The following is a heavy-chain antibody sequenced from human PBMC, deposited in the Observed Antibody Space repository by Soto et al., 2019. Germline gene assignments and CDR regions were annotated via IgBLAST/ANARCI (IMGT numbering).Heavy chain of an antibody. CDR3: ARDSSGFYYDSSGPTRYFQH. D-gene: IGHD3-22*01. Sequence: QVQLVQSGAEVKKPGSSVKVSCKASGGTFSSYAISWVRQAPGQGLEWMGGIIPIFGTANYAQKFQGRVTISADESTSTAYMELSSLRSEDTAVYYCARDSSGFYYDSSGPTRYFQHWGQGTLVTVSS. V-gene: IGHV1-69*01. CDR1: GGTFSSYA. CDR2: IIPIFGTA. J-gene: IGHJ1*01.